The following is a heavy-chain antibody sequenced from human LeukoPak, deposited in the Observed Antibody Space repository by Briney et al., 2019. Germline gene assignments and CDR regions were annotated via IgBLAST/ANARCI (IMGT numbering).Heavy chain of an antibody. V-gene: IGHV3-20*04. Sequence: GGSLRLSCAASGFTFDDYGMSWVRQAPGKVLEWVSGINWNGGSTGYADSVKGRFTISRDNAKNSLYLQMNSLRAEDTAMYYCARRATTERGHSYGLDFWGQGTLVTVSS. CDR2: INWNGGST. CDR1: GFTFDDYG. CDR3: ARRATTERGHSYGLDF. J-gene: IGHJ4*02. D-gene: IGHD5-18*01.